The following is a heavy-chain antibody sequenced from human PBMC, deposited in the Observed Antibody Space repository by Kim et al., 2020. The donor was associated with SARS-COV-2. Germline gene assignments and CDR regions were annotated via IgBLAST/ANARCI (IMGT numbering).Heavy chain of an antibody. D-gene: IGHD6-19*01. V-gene: IGHV3-23*01. CDR3: AKPEQWLVPTWYNYFDY. J-gene: IGHJ4*02. Sequence: VKGRFTISRDNSKNTLYLQMNSLRAEDTAVYYCAKPEQWLVPTWYNYFDYWGQGTLVTVSS.